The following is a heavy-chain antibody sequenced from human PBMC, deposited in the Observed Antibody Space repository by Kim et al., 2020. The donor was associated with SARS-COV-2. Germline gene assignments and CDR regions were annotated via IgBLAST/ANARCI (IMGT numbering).Heavy chain of an antibody. CDR1: GGSFSGYY. CDR3: ARDPPPAAAGPGGGGDY. J-gene: IGHJ4*02. Sequence: SETLSLTCAVYGGSFSGYYWSWIRQPPGKGLECIGEINHSGSTNYNPSLKSRVTISVDTSKNQFSLKLSSVTAADTAVYYCARDPPPAAAGPGGGGDYWGQGTLVTVSS. V-gene: IGHV4-34*01. CDR2: INHSGST. D-gene: IGHD6-13*01.